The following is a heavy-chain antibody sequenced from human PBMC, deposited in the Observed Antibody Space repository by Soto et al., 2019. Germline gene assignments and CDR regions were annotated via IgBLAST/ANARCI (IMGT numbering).Heavy chain of an antibody. V-gene: IGHV3-53*01. CDR2: IYSDGST. J-gene: IGHJ4*02. D-gene: IGHD2-2*01. Sequence: PVGSLRLSCAASGFTVSSDYMGWVRQAPGKGLEWVSLIYSDGSTYYVDSVKGRFTISRDNSKNTLFLQMNSLRAEDTAVYYCAKYCSSTTCRSFDYWGQGTLVTVSS. CDR1: GFTVSSDY. CDR3: AKYCSSTTCRSFDY.